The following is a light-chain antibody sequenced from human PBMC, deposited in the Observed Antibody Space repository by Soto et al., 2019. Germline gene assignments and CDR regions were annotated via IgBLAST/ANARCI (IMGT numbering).Light chain of an antibody. CDR1: QSVSSY. Sequence: EIVLTQSPGTLSLSPGEGATLSCRASQSVSSYLAWYQHKPGQAPRLLIYDASIRATGIPARFSGSGSGTDFTLTISRLEPEDSAVYYCLHRYNWPLTFGGGTKVEIK. CDR2: DAS. CDR3: LHRYNWPLT. V-gene: IGKV3-11*01. J-gene: IGKJ4*01.